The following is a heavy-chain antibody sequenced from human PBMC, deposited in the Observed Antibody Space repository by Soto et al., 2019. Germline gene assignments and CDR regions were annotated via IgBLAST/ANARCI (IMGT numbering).Heavy chain of an antibody. CDR2: ISGSGGST. Sequence: PGGSLRLSCAASGFTFSSYAMSWVRQAPGKGLERVSAISGSGGSTYYADSVKGRFTISRDNSKNTLYLQMNSLRAEDTAVYYCAKRSLYCGGDCYSGLGENAGYYFDYWGQGTLVTVSS. CDR3: AKRSLYCGGDCYSGLGENAGYYFDY. CDR1: GFTFSSYA. J-gene: IGHJ4*02. V-gene: IGHV3-23*01. D-gene: IGHD2-21*02.